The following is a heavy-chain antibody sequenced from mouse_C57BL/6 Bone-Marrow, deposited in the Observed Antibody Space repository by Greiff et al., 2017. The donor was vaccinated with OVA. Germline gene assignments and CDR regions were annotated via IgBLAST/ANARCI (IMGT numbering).Heavy chain of an antibody. V-gene: IGHV1-72*01. CDR2: IDPNSGGT. D-gene: IGHD1-1*01. CDR1: GYTFTSYW. J-gene: IGHJ1*03. CDR3: ALYYYGSSFYWYFDV. Sequence: QVQLQQPGAELVKPGASVKLSCKASGYTFTSYWMHWVKQRPGRGLEWIGRIDPNSGGTKYNEKFKSKATLTVDKPSSTAYMQLSSLTSEDSAVYYCALYYYGSSFYWYFDVWGTGTTVTVSS.